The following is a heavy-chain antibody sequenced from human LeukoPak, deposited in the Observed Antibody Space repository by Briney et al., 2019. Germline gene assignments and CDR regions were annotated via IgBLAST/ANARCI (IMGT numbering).Heavy chain of an antibody. J-gene: IGHJ3*02. CDR2: IYYSGST. CDR3: ARLGVTFDI. V-gene: IGHV4-39*01. D-gene: IGHD3-3*01. Sequence: WVRQPPGKGLEWIGSIYYSGSTYYNPSLKSRVTISVDTSKNQFSLKLSSVTAADTAVYYCARLGVTFDIWGQGTMVTVSS.